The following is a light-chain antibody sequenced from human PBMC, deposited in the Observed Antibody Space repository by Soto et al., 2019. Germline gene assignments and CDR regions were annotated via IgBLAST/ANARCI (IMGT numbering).Light chain of an antibody. CDR3: QQYGSSPWT. CDR2: GAS. Sequence: ETVLTQSPGTLSLSPGERATPSCRASQTIRSNYLAWYRQTPGQAPRLLIYGASNSATGISDRFSGSGSGTDFPLIISRLEPEDFALYYCQQYGSSPWTFGHGTKVEIK. V-gene: IGKV3-20*01. J-gene: IGKJ1*01. CDR1: QTIRSNY.